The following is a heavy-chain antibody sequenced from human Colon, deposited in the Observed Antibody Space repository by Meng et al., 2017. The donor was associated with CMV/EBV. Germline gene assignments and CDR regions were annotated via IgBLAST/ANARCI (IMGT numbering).Heavy chain of an antibody. CDR2: LRPTGSI. J-gene: IGHJ4*02. D-gene: IGHD3-10*01. Sequence: QVQLQGSAPGLLKPSETLSLTCSVFGASITTYYWAWIRQPAGKGLEFIGRLRPTGSIDYNPSLMSRVTMSVDTSKNQLSLNLKSVTAADTAVYYCVRAAARGVPVDHWGQGMLVTVSS. CDR1: GASITTYY. V-gene: IGHV4-4*07. CDR3: VRAAARGVPVDH.